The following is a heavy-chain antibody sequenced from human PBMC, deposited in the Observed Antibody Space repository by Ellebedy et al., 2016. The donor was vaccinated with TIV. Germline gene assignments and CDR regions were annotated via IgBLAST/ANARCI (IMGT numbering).Heavy chain of an antibody. CDR1: GYSFTSYW. V-gene: IGHV5-10-1*01. CDR3: ARLGYSYGTTFDY. Sequence: GESLKISXKGSGYSFTSYWISWVRQMPGKGLELMGRIDPSDSYTNYSPSFQGHVTISADKSISTAYLQWSSLKASDTAMYYCARLGYSYGTTFDYWGQGTLVTVSS. CDR2: IDPSDSYT. J-gene: IGHJ4*02. D-gene: IGHD5-18*01.